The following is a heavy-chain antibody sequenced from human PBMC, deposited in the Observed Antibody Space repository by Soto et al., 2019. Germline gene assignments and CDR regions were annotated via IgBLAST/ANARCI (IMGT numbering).Heavy chain of an antibody. CDR3: ARGQLLFAY. CDR2: ISHTGYT. J-gene: IGHJ4*02. V-gene: IGHV4-59*02. D-gene: IGHD3-10*02. CDR1: DASVSKYY. Sequence: SETLSLTCSVADASVSKYYWSWIRQPPGKGLEWIGYISHTGYTSYNPSLESRLTISMDKSKNQLSLNLNSVTTADTAVYYCARGQLLFAYWGQGTPVTVSS.